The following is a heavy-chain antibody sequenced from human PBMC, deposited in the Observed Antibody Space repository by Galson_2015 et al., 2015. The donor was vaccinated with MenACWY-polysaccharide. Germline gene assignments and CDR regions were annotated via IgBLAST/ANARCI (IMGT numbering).Heavy chain of an antibody. D-gene: IGHD5-18*01. V-gene: IGHV4-39*01. Sequence: SETLSLTCTVSGASVSSETYYWGWIRQSPGTGLEWIVSTHQSGSTYYNPSLQSRVSVSVDTSKNQVSLMLRSVTVADTAVYYCARRTHRYRNYLENWGQGTQVTVSS. CDR3: ARRTHRYRNYLEN. CDR1: GASVSSETYY. CDR2: THQSGST. J-gene: IGHJ1*01.